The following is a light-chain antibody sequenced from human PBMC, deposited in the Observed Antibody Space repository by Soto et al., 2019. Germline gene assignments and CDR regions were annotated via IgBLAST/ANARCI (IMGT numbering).Light chain of an antibody. V-gene: IGLV2-14*01. Sequence: QSALTQPASVSGSPGQSITISCTGTSSDVGGYNYVSRYQQHPGKAPKLMIYEVSNRPSGVSNSFSGSKSGNTASLTISGRQAEDEADYYCSSYTSSSMVFGGGTKLTVL. CDR2: EVS. CDR1: SSDVGGYNY. J-gene: IGLJ2*01. CDR3: SSYTSSSMV.